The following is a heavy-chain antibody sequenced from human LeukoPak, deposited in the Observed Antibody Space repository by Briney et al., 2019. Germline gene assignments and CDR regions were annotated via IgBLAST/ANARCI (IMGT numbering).Heavy chain of an antibody. CDR2: ISWNSGSI. V-gene: IGHV3-9*01. CDR3: AKGLVGATSTYFDY. CDR1: GFTFDDYG. Sequence: GGSLRLSCAAFGFTFDDYGMSWVRQAPGKGLEWVSGISWNSGSIGYADSVKGRFTISRDNAKNSLYLQMNSLRAEDTALYYCAKGLVGATSTYFDYWGQGTLVTVSS. D-gene: IGHD1-26*01. J-gene: IGHJ4*02.